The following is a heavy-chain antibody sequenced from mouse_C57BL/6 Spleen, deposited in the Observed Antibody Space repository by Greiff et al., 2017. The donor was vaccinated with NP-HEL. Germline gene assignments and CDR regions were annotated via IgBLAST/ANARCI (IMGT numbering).Heavy chain of an antibody. Sequence: QVQLQQPGAELVKPGASVKLSCKASGYTFTSYWMHWVKQRPGQGLEWIGMIHPNSGSTNYNEKFKSKATLTVDKSSSTAYMQLSSLTSEDSAVYYCARSDDIGDYFDYWGQGTTLTVSS. CDR1: GYTFTSYW. CDR2: IHPNSGST. V-gene: IGHV1-64*01. CDR3: ARSDDIGDYFDY. J-gene: IGHJ2*01. D-gene: IGHD3-1*01.